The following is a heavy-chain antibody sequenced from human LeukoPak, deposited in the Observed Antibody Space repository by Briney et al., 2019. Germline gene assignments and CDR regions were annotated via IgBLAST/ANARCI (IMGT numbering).Heavy chain of an antibody. V-gene: IGHV3-30-3*01. CDR3: ARYDARYGMDV. CDR1: GFTFSSYA. CDR2: ISYDGSNK. Sequence: PGGSLRLSCAASGFTFSSYAMHWVRQAPGKGLERVAVISYDGSNKYYADSVKGRFTISRDNSKNTLYLQMNSLRAEDTAVYYCARYDARYGMDVWGQGTTVTVSS. J-gene: IGHJ6*02. D-gene: IGHD1-1*01.